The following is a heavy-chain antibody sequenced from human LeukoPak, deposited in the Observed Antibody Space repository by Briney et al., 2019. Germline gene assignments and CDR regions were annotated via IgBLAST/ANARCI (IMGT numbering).Heavy chain of an antibody. CDR1: GYTLTELS. V-gene: IGHV1-24*01. Sequence: ASVKVSCKVSGYTLTELSMHWVRQAPGKGLEWMGGFDPEDGETIYAQKFQGRVTMTEDTSTDTAYMELSSRRSEDTAVYYCATARTSGWSVYYYYGMDVWGQGTTVTVSS. J-gene: IGHJ6*02. D-gene: IGHD6-19*01. CDR3: ATARTSGWSVYYYYGMDV. CDR2: FDPEDGET.